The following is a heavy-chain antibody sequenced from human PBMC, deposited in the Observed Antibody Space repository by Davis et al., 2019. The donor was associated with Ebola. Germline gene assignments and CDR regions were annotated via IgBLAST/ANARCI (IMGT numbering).Heavy chain of an antibody. J-gene: IGHJ4*02. Sequence: ASVKVSCKASGYIFTSYAMHWVRQAPGQRLEWMGWINGGNGDTKYSQKFRDRVTITRDTSASTSYMELSSLRSEDTAVYYCARSKYYDFWSGYPPFDYWGQGTLVTVSS. CDR1: GYIFTSYA. CDR2: INGGNGDT. V-gene: IGHV1-3*01. D-gene: IGHD3-3*01. CDR3: ARSKYYDFWSGYPPFDY.